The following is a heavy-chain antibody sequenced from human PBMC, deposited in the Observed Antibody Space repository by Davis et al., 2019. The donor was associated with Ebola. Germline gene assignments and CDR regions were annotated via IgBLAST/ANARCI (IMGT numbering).Heavy chain of an antibody. J-gene: IGHJ6*02. CDR2: INAGNDNT. Sequence: AASVKVFCKASGYTFSSYAMHWVRQAPGQRLEWMGWINAGNDNTKYSQKFQGRVTITRDTSASTAYMELSSLRSEDTAVYYCARDPSNYNYYGMDVWGQGTTVTVSS. D-gene: IGHD6-6*01. CDR1: GYTFSSYA. V-gene: IGHV1-3*01. CDR3: ARDPSNYNYYGMDV.